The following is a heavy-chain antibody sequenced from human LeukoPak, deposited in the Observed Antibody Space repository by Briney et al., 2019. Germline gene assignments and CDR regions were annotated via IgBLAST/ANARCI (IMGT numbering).Heavy chain of an antibody. CDR3: ARVSYCSGGSCTYFDH. CDR2: IDSSNKYM. V-gene: IGHV3-21*06. D-gene: IGHD2-15*01. J-gene: IGHJ4*02. CDR1: EFTFSNYG. Sequence: NPGGSLRLSCAASEFTFSNYGMTWVRQAPGKGLEWVSSIDSSNKYMYYADSLKGRSTISRDNAQNSLYLQMNSLRAEDTAVYYCARVSYCSGGSCTYFDHWGQGTLVTVSS.